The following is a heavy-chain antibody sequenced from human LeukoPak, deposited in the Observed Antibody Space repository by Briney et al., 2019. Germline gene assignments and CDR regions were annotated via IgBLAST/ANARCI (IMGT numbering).Heavy chain of an antibody. D-gene: IGHD6-19*01. CDR3: ARERSYSSGWLGY. Sequence: SETLSLTCAVYGGSFSGYYWSWLRQPAGKGLEWIGRIYTSGSTNYNPSLKSRVTMSVDTSKNQFSLKLSSVTAADTAVYYCARERSYSSGWLGYWGQGTLVTVSS. J-gene: IGHJ4*02. CDR2: IYTSGST. CDR1: GGSFSGYY. V-gene: IGHV4-59*10.